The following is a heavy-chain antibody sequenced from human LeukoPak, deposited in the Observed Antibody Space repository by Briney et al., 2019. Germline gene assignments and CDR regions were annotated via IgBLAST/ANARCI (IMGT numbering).Heavy chain of an antibody. D-gene: IGHD6-13*01. J-gene: IGHJ4*02. Sequence: ASVKVSCKASGGTFSSYAISWVRQAPGQGLERMGGIIPIFGTANYVQKFQGRVTITTDKSTSTAYMELSSLRSEDTAVYYCARGAAERAFDYWGQGTLVTVSS. CDR3: ARGAAERAFDY. CDR1: GGTFSSYA. V-gene: IGHV1-69*05. CDR2: IIPIFGTA.